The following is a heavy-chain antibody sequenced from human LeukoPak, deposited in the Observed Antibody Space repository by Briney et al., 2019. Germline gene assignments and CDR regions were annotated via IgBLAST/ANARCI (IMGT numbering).Heavy chain of an antibody. Sequence: GESLKLSCEGSGYSFANYWIAWVRQMPGKGLEWMGIIHPGASHSRYSPSFQGQVTISADKSIATAYLQWSSLRASDTAMYYCARHPSYYDNSGYYYADYWGQGTLLTVSS. CDR1: GYSFANYW. V-gene: IGHV5-51*01. D-gene: IGHD3-22*01. CDR2: IHPGASHS. J-gene: IGHJ4*02. CDR3: ARHPSYYDNSGYYYADY.